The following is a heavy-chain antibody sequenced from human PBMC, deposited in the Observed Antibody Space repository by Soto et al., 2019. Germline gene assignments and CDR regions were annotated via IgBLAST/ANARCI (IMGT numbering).Heavy chain of an antibody. CDR3: ARVYIAGFGEPLEFDP. V-gene: IGHV1-18*01. CDR2: ISAYNGNT. CDR1: GYTFTSYG. J-gene: IGHJ5*02. Sequence: ASVKVSCKASGYTFTSYGISWVRQAPGQGLEWMGWISAYNGNTNYAQKLQGRVTMTTDTSTSTAYMELRSLRSDDTAVYYCARVYIAGFGEPLEFDPWGQGTLVTVSS. D-gene: IGHD3-10*01.